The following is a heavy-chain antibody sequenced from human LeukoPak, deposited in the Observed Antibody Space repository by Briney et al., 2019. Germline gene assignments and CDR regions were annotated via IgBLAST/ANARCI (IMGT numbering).Heavy chain of an antibody. D-gene: IGHD1/OR15-1a*01. CDR3: ARTSREHSLFDY. CDR2: IYSGGST. Sequence: PGGSLRLSCAASGFTVSSNYMSWVRQAPGKGLEWVSVIYSGGSTYYADSVKGRFTISRDNSKNTLYLQMNSLRAEDTAVYYCARTSREHSLFDYWGQGTLVTVSS. CDR1: GFTVSSNY. J-gene: IGHJ4*02. V-gene: IGHV3-66*02.